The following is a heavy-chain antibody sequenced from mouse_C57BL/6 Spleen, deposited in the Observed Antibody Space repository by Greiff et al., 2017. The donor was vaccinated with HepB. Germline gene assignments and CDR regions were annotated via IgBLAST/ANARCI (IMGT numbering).Heavy chain of an antibody. V-gene: IGHV1-7*01. Sequence: VQLQQSGAELAKPGASVKLSCKASGYTFTSYWMHWVKQRPGQGLEWIGYINPSSGYTKYNQKHKDKVTLTADKSSTTAYMQQSSLTYEDSAVYCDAMSTVMASGYGYYAMDYWGQGTSVTVSS. CDR3: AMSTVMASGYGYYAMDY. D-gene: IGHD1-1*01. CDR2: INPSSGYT. CDR1: GYTFTSYW. J-gene: IGHJ4*01.